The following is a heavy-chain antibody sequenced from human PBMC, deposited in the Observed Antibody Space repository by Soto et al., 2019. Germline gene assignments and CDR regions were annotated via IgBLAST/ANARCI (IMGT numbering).Heavy chain of an antibody. V-gene: IGHV4-38-2*01. J-gene: IGHJ5*02. Sequence: PFETLSLTCAVSGYSISSGYYWGWLRQPPRKGLEWIGSSYHGGSTYYNPSLNSRVTLSIDMTNNHLSLLLNSLTAADTAVYYCARVGPWVPYYYDSSPYTFENWFDPWGQGTLVTVSS. CDR2: SYHGGST. CDR1: GYSISSGYY. CDR3: ARVGPWVPYYYDSSPYTFENWFDP. D-gene: IGHD3-22*01.